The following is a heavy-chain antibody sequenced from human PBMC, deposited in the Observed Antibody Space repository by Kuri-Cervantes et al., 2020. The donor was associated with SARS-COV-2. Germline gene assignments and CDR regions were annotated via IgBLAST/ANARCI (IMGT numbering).Heavy chain of an antibody. J-gene: IGHJ4*02. CDR3: AISMSIAAPASDY. Sequence: GESLKISCAASGLTFSSYAMRWVRQAPGKGLEWVSTISNSGGSTYYADSVKGRFTISRDNSKNTLYLQMNSLRADDTAVYYCAISMSIAAPASDYWGQGTLVTVSS. V-gene: IGHV3-23*01. CDR2: ISNSGGST. CDR1: GLTFSSYA. D-gene: IGHD6-13*01.